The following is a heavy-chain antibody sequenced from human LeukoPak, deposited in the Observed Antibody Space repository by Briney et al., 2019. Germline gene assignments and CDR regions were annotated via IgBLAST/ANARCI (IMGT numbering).Heavy chain of an antibody. CDR3: ARDRGELGTLDY. V-gene: IGHV3-30*04. J-gene: IGHJ4*02. Sequence: GGSLRLSCAASGFTFSSYAMHWVRQAPGKGLKWVAVISYDGSNKYYADSVKGRFTISRDNSKNTLYLQMNSLRAEDTAVYYCARDRGELGTLDYWGQGTLVTASS. D-gene: IGHD7-27*01. CDR2: ISYDGSNK. CDR1: GFTFSSYA.